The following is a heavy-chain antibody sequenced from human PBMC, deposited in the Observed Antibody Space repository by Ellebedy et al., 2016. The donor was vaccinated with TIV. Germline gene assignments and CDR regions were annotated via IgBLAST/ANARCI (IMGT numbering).Heavy chain of an antibody. V-gene: IGHV3-30*04. CDR1: GFNFKRYA. D-gene: IGHD3-22*01. CDR3: AREYYYDRNIDF. Sequence: GESLKISCAASGFNFKRYALHWVRQAPGKGPQWVAVMLNDGKTTDYADSAKGRFTISRDNSKSTLYLQMNSLRTEDTAVYYCAREYYYDRNIDFWGQGTLVTVSS. J-gene: IGHJ4*02. CDR2: MLNDGKTT.